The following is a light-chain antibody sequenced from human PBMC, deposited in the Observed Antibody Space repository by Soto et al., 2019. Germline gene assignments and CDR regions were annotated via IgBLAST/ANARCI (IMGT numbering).Light chain of an antibody. CDR3: TSYSSSSTLVV. J-gene: IGLJ2*01. CDR2: EVS. Sequence: QSALTQPASVSGSPGQSITISCTGTSIDVGGYNYVSWYQQHPGKAPKLMIYEVSNRPSGVSSRFSGSKSGNTASLTISGLQAEDEADYYCTSYSSSSTLVVFGGGTKLTVL. V-gene: IGLV2-14*01. CDR1: SIDVGGYNY.